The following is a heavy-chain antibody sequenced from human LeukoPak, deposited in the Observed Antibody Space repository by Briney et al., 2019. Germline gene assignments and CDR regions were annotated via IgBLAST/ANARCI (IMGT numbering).Heavy chain of an antibody. CDR3: ARGLVLIGYGGYNWFDP. CDR2: INHSGST. CDR1: GGSFSGYY. J-gene: IGHJ5*02. Sequence: SETLSLTCAVYGGSFSGYYWSWIRQPPGKGLEWIGEINHSGSTNYNPSLKSRVTISVDTSKNQFSLKLSSVTAADTAVYYCARGLVLIGYGGYNWFDPWGQGTLVTVSS. D-gene: IGHD5-12*01. V-gene: IGHV4-34*01.